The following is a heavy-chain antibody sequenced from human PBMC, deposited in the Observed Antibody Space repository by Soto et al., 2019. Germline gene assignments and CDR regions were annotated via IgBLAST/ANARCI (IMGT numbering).Heavy chain of an antibody. D-gene: IGHD4-17*01. Sequence: SETLSLTCAVSGGSLSSGGYSWSWIRQPPGKGLECIGYIYHSGSTYYNPSLKSRVTISVDRSKNQLSLKLSSVTAADTAVYYCARGTTTVTTFDYWGQGTLVTVSS. CDR1: GGSLSSGGYS. V-gene: IGHV4-30-2*01. J-gene: IGHJ4*02. CDR3: ARGTTTVTTFDY. CDR2: IYHSGST.